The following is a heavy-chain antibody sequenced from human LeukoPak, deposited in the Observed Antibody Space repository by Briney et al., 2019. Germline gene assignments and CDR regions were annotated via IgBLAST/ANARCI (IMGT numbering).Heavy chain of an antibody. V-gene: IGHV3-30*02. J-gene: IGHJ6*03. CDR2: IRYDGSNK. CDR3: AKVKAYGSGSYYYSYYYMDV. CDR1: GFTLSSYG. Sequence: GGSLRLSCAASGFTLSSYGMHWVRQAPGKGLEWVAFIRYDGSNKYYADSVKGRFTISRDNSKNTLYLQMNSLRAEDTAVYYCAKVKAYGSGSYYYSYYYMDVWGKGTTVTISS. D-gene: IGHD3-10*01.